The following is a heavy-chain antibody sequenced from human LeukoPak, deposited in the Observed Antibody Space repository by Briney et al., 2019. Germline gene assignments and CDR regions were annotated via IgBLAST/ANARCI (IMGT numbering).Heavy chain of an antibody. CDR1: GGSFSGYY. D-gene: IGHD4-23*01. V-gene: IGHV4-34*01. CDR2: INHSGST. Sequence: SETLSLTCAVYGGSFSGYYWSWIRQPPGKGLEWIGEINHSGSTNYNPSLKSRVTISVDTSKNQFSLKLSSVTAADTAVYYCAGGPTVETHDFDYWGQGTLVTVSS. J-gene: IGHJ4*02. CDR3: AGGPTVETHDFDY.